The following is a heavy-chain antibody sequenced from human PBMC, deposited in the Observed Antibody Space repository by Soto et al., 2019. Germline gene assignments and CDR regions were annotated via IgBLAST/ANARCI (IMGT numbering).Heavy chain of an antibody. CDR3: EHMGAYGMDV. D-gene: IGHD1-26*01. J-gene: IGHJ6*02. Sequence: QITLKESGPTLVKPTQTLTLTCTFSGFSLSTSGVGVGWIRQPPGKALEWLALIYWDDDKRYSPSLKSRLTIXXDTSKNQVVLTMTNMDPVDTAPYYCEHMGAYGMDVWGQGTTVTVSS. V-gene: IGHV2-5*02. CDR2: IYWDDDK. CDR1: GFSLSTSGVG.